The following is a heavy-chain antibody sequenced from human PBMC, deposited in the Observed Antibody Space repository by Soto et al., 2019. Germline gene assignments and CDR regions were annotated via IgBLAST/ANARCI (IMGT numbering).Heavy chain of an antibody. J-gene: IGHJ5*02. CDR3: ARFASGKSAST. CDR2: IKYDGSEE. CDR1: GFTFSDYW. D-gene: IGHD5-12*01. Sequence: GGSLILSCTGSGFTFSDYWMSWARQAPGKGLEWVANIKYDGSEEYYVDSVRGRFTISRDNAMNSLHLQMNSPRADDTAVYYCARFASGKSASTWGQGTLVTVSS. V-gene: IGHV3-7*05.